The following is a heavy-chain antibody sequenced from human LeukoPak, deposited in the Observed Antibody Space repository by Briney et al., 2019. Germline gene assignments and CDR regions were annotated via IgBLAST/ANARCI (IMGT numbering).Heavy chain of an antibody. J-gene: IGHJ4*02. D-gene: IGHD6-6*01. V-gene: IGHV3-74*01. CDR2: INGDGSRT. Sequence: GGSLRLSCVASAFTFSKFWMHWVRQVPGKGLWWVSCINGDGSRTNYADSVKGRFPISRDNAKNTVYLQMNSLRAEDTAVYYCARGIEARPFYFDFWGQGTLVTVSS. CDR3: ARGIEARPFYFDF. CDR1: AFTFSKFW.